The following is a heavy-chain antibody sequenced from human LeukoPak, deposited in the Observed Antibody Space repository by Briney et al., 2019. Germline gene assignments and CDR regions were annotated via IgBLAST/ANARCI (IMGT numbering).Heavy chain of an antibody. D-gene: IGHD3-10*01. CDR1: GFTFSSYW. V-gene: IGHV3-7*01. Sequence: PGGSLRLSCAASGFTFSSYWMSWVRQAPGKGLEWVANIKQDGSEKYYVDSVKGRFTISRDNAKNSLYLQMNSLRAEDTAVYYCASLLVYYYGSGSSTFDYWGQGTLVTVSS. CDR3: ASLLVYYYGSGSSTFDY. J-gene: IGHJ4*02. CDR2: IKQDGSEK.